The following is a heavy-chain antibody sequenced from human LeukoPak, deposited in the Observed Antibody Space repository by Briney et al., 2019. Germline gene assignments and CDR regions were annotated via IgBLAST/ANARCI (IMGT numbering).Heavy chain of an antibody. CDR3: TTLGAFDY. Sequence: GGSLRLSCAATGFTFSNAWMSWVRQAAGKGLEWVGRIKSKTFSGTTDYAAPVKGRFTISRDDSKNTLYLHMNTLKTEDTAIYYCTTLGAFDYWGQGTLVTVSS. CDR2: IKSKTFSGTT. V-gene: IGHV3-15*01. J-gene: IGHJ4*02. D-gene: IGHD3-16*01. CDR1: GFTFSNAW.